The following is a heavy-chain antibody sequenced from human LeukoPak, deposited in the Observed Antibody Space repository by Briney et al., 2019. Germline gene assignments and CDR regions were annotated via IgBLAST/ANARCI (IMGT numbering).Heavy chain of an antibody. CDR3: AREVAVAGTGGYYYYYGMDV. D-gene: IGHD6-19*01. CDR2: IIPILGIA. CDR1: GGTFSSYA. V-gene: IGHV1-69*04. Sequence: SVKVSCKASGGTFSSYAISWVRQAPGQGLEWMGRIIPILGIANYAQKFQGRVTITADKSTSTAYMELSSLRSEDTAVYYCAREVAVAGTGGYYYYYGMDVWGQGTTVTVSS. J-gene: IGHJ6*02.